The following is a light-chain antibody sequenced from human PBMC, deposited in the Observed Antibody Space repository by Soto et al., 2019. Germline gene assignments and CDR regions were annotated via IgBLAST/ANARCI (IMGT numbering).Light chain of an antibody. Sequence: EIVMTQSPATQSVSPGERATLSGRASQSVSSNLVWYQQKPGQAPRLLIYGASTRATDIPARFSGSGSGTEFTLTISSLQSEDFAVYYCQQYNNWPQTFGQGTKVEIK. CDR3: QQYNNWPQT. J-gene: IGKJ1*01. CDR1: QSVSSN. V-gene: IGKV3-15*01. CDR2: GAS.